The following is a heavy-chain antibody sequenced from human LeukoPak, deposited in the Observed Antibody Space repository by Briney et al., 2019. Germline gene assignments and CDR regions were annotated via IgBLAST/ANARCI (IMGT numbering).Heavy chain of an antibody. CDR3: AKDPRNYDSSGYYSNSDY. J-gene: IGHJ4*02. Sequence: GGSLRLSCAASGFTFSSYAMSWVRQAPGKGLEWVSLISGSGGSTYYADSVKGRFTISRDNSKNTLYLQMNSLRAEDTAAYYCAKDPRNYDSSGYYSNSDYWGQGTLVSVSS. D-gene: IGHD3-22*01. CDR2: ISGSGGST. V-gene: IGHV3-23*01. CDR1: GFTFSSYA.